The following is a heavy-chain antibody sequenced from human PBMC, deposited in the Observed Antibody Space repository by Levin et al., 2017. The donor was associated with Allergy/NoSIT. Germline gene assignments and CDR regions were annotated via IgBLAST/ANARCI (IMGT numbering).Heavy chain of an antibody. CDR2: IYSGGST. CDR1: GFTVSSNY. V-gene: IGHV3-53*01. CDR3: ARAPFGELLWDY. J-gene: IGHJ4*02. D-gene: IGHD3-10*01. Sequence: GESLKISCAASGFTVSSNYMSWVRQAPGKGLEWVSVIYSGGSTYYADSVKGRFTISRDNSKNTLYLQMNSLRAEDTAVYYCARAPFGELLWDYWGQGTLVTVSS.